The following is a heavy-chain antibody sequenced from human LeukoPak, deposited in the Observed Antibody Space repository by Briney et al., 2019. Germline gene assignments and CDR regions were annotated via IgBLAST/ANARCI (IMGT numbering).Heavy chain of an antibody. CDR3: ARVPTFGGVIVIDPPDY. V-gene: IGHV3-33*01. J-gene: IGHJ4*02. Sequence: AGGSLRLSCAASGFTFSSCGMHWVRQAPGKGLEWVAVIWYDGSNKYYADSVKGRFAISRDNSKNTLYLQMNSLRAEDTAVYYCARVPTFGGVIVIDPPDYWGQGTLVTVSS. CDR2: IWYDGSNK. CDR1: GFTFSSCG. D-gene: IGHD3-16*02.